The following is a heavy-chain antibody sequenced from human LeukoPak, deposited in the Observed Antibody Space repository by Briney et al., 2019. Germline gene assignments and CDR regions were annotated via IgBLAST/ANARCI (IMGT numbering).Heavy chain of an antibody. V-gene: IGHV3-48*04. CDR1: GFTFSSYT. J-gene: IGHJ3*02. Sequence: GGSLRLSCAASGFTFSSYTINWVRQAPGKGLECVSYISSSGSTIYYADSVKGRFTISRDNAKNSLYLQMNSLRADDTAVYYCARESSPEDAFDIWGQGTLVTVSS. D-gene: IGHD1-14*01. CDR2: ISSSGSTI. CDR3: ARESSPEDAFDI.